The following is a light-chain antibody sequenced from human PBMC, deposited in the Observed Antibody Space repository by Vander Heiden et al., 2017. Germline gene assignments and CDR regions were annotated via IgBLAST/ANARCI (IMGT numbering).Light chain of an antibody. V-gene: IGLV3-1*01. CDR1: KLGDKY. CDR2: QDS. CDR3: QAWDSSPVV. J-gene: IGLJ2*01. Sequence: SYELPQPPSVSVSPGQTASITCSGDKLGDKYACWYQQKPGQSPLLVIYQDSQRPSGIPVRFSGSNSGNTATLTISGTQAMDEADYYCQAWDSSPVVFGGGTKLTVL.